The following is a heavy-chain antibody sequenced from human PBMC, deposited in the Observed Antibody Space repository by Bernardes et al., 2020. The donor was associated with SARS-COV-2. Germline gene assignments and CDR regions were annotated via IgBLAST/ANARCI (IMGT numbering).Heavy chain of an antibody. CDR3: ARGRGYSGYDYFDY. Sequence: GSLRLSCAASGFTVSSNYMSWVRQAPGKGLEWVSVIYSGGSTYYADSVKGRFTISRDNSKNTLYLQMNSLRAEDTAVYYCARGRGYSGYDYFDYWGQGTLVTVSS. D-gene: IGHD5-12*01. CDR1: GFTVSSNY. CDR2: IYSGGST. V-gene: IGHV3-53*01. J-gene: IGHJ4*02.